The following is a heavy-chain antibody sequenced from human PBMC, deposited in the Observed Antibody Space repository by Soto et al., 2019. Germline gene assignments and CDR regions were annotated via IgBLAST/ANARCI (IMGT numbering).Heavy chain of an antibody. CDR1: GYTFTSHG. V-gene: IGHV1-18*04. Sequence: GASVKVSCKSSGYTFTSHGLSWVRQAPGQGLEWMGWINVHNSYTKYAQKFQGRITMTADTSTNTAYMDLRSLTSDDTAVYYCARDCSSASWCGMDVWGQGTSVTVSS. CDR3: ARDCSSASWCGMDV. CDR2: INVHNSYT. D-gene: IGHD2-2*01. J-gene: IGHJ6*02.